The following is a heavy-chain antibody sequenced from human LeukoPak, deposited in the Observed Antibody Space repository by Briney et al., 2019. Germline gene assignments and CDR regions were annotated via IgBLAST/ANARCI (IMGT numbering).Heavy chain of an antibody. Sequence: SVKVSCKASGGTFSSYAISWVRQAPGQGLEWMGGIIPIFGTANYAQKFQGRVTITTDESTSTAYMELSSLRSEDTAVYYCARSESYYDSSGYGAFDIWGQGTMVTVSS. CDR1: GGTFSSYA. J-gene: IGHJ3*02. V-gene: IGHV1-69*05. D-gene: IGHD3-22*01. CDR3: ARSESYYDSSGYGAFDI. CDR2: IIPIFGTA.